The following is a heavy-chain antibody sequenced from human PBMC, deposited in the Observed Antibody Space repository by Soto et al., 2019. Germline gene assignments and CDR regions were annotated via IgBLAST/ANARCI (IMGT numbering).Heavy chain of an antibody. CDR1: GYTFTSYA. CDR3: ATLPYYYDSSGYYYGPGN. V-gene: IGHV1-69*04. Sequence: ASVKVSCKASGYTFTSYAMHWVRQAPGQGLEWMGRIIPILGIANYAQKFQGRVTITADKSTSTAYMELSSLRSEDTAVYYCATLPYYYDSSGYYYGPGNWGQGTLVTAPQ. D-gene: IGHD3-22*01. J-gene: IGHJ4*02. CDR2: IIPILGIA.